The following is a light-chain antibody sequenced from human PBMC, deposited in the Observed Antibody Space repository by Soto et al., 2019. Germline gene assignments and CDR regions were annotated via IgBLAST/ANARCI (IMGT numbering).Light chain of an antibody. J-gene: IGKJ1*01. CDR3: QQSYTTPPA. V-gene: IGKV1-39*01. CDR2: AAS. Sequence: DIQMAQSPSSLSASVGDRVTITCRASQSISSYLNWYQQKPGKAPKLLIYAASSLQSGVPSRFSGSGSATDYTLTVSSLQREDFATYYCQQSYTTPPAFGQGTKVEIK. CDR1: QSISSY.